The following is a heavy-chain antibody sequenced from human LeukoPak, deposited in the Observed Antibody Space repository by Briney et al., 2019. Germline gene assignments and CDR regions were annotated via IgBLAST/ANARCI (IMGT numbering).Heavy chain of an antibody. CDR3: AARVDIVATPFDY. CDR2: IYYSGST. CDR1: GGSISSYY. D-gene: IGHD5-12*01. J-gene: IGHJ4*02. Sequence: PSETLSLTCTVSGGSISSYYWSWIRQPPGKGLEWIGYIYYSGSTNYNPSLKSRVTISVDTSKNQFSLKLSSVTAADTAVYYCAARVDIVATPFDYWGQGTLVTVSS. V-gene: IGHV4-59*08.